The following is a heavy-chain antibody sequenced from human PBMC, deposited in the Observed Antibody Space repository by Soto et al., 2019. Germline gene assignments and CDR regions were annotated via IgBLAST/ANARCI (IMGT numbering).Heavy chain of an antibody. D-gene: IGHD5-18*01. Sequence: QVQLVQSGAEVKKPGASVKVSCKASGYTFTSYGISWVRQAPGQGLEWMGWISAYNGNKNYAQKLQGRVTMTTDTSTSTAYMQLRSLRSGDTAVYYCERDSYGALSPNDPFDIWGQGTMVTVS. CDR2: ISAYNGNK. CDR3: ERDSYGALSPNDPFDI. V-gene: IGHV1-18*01. J-gene: IGHJ3*02. CDR1: GYTFTSYG.